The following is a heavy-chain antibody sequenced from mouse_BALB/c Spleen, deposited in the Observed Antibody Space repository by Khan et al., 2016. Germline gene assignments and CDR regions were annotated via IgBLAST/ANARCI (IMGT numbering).Heavy chain of an antibody. Sequence: VQLQESGPGLVKPSQSLSLTCTVTGYSITSDYTWNWIRQFPGNKLEWMGFISYSGSSSYNPSLQSRISITRDTSKNQFFLQLNSVTTEDTATYFCAVIHYYGYFDYWGQGTTLTVSS. CDR1: GYSITSDYT. J-gene: IGHJ2*01. D-gene: IGHD1-2*01. V-gene: IGHV3-2*02. CDR3: AVIHYYGYFDY. CDR2: ISYSGSS.